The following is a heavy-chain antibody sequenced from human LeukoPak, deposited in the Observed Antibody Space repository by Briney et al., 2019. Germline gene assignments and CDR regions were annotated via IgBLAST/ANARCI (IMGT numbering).Heavy chain of an antibody. CDR2: IRYDGNNK. CDR1: GFTFSSYG. Sequence: PGGSLRLSCAASGFTFSSYGMHWVRQAPGKGLEWVAFIRYDGNNKYYADSVKGRFTISRDNSKNTLYLQMSNLRAEDTAVYYCGNLDYYDSSGSYYGDYWGQGTLVTVSS. D-gene: IGHD3-22*01. CDR3: GNLDYYDSSGSYYGDY. V-gene: IGHV3-30*02. J-gene: IGHJ4*02.